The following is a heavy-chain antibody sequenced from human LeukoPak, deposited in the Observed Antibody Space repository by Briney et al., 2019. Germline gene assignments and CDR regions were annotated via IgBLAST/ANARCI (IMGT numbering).Heavy chain of an antibody. V-gene: IGHV3-9*01. Sequence: PGGSLRLSCAASGFTFDDYAMHWVRQAPGKGLEWVSGISWSSGSIGYADSVKGRFTISRDNAKNSLYLQMNSLRAEDTAFYYCAKDMRPIAVAGIDYWGQGTLVTVSS. J-gene: IGHJ4*02. CDR3: AKDMRPIAVAGIDY. CDR2: ISWSSGSI. D-gene: IGHD6-19*01. CDR1: GFTFDDYA.